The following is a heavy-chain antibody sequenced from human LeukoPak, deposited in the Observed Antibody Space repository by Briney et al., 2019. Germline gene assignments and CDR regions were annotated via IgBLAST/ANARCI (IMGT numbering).Heavy chain of an antibody. V-gene: IGHV4-59*01. J-gene: IGHJ5*02. D-gene: IGHD2-15*01. CDR3: ARGGLEWFDP. Sequence: SETLSLTCTVSGGSISSYYWSWIRQPPGKGLEWIGYIYYSGSTNYNPSLKSRVTISVDTSKNQFSLKLSSVTAADTAVYYCARGGLEWFDPWGQGILVTVSS. CDR2: IYYSGST. CDR1: GGSISSYY.